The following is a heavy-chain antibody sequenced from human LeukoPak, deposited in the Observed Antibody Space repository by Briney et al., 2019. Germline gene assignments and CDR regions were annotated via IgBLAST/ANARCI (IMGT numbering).Heavy chain of an antibody. CDR1: GFTFRSYA. J-gene: IGHJ4*02. CDR3: AKRRYCTSTSCHDFDY. V-gene: IGHV3-23*01. Sequence: SGRSLRLSCAASGFTFRSYAMNWVRQAPGKGLEWVSAISADGDSTYYADSVKGRFTISRDNSKNTLYLQMNSLRPGGTAVYYCAKRRYCTSTSCHDFDYWGQGTLVTVSS. CDR2: ISADGDST. D-gene: IGHD2-2*01.